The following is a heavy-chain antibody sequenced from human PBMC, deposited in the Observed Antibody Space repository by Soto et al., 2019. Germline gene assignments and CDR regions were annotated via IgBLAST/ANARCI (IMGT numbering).Heavy chain of an antibody. CDR2: TCYRSKWYN. CDR3: AREGRRGDFRQYNWFDP. J-gene: IGHJ5*02. D-gene: IGHD3-3*01. V-gene: IGHV6-1*01. Sequence: PSQTLSLTCAISGDSVSSNSAAWNWIRQSPSRGLEWLGRTCYRSKWYNDYAVSVKSRITINPDTSKNQFSLQLNSVTPEDTAVYYCAREGRRGDFRQYNWFDPWGQGTLVTVSS. CDR1: GDSVSSNSAA.